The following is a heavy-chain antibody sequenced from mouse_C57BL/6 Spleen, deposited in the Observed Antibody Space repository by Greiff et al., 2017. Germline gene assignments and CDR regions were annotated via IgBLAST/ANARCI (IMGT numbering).Heavy chain of an antibody. CDR2: IYPGSGST. V-gene: IGHV1-55*01. J-gene: IGHJ3*01. CDR1: GYTFTSYW. D-gene: IGHD1-1*01. Sequence: QVQLQQPGAELVKPGASVKMSCKASGYTFTSYWITWVKQRPGQGLEWIGDIYPGSGSTNYNEKFKSKATLTVDTSSSTAYMQLSSLTSEGSAVYYCARATTVVEGTYWGQGTLVTVSA. CDR3: ARATTVVEGTY.